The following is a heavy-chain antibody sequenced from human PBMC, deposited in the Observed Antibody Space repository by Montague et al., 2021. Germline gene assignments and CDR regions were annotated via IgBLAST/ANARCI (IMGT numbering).Heavy chain of an antibody. J-gene: IGHJ4*02. CDR2: VGHDGNYE. CDR1: GFSFSVYG. CDR3: ARDFRVGTYFDY. Sequence: YLRLSCAASGFSFSVYGMHWVRQAPGKGLEWVAVVGHDGNYEKYADSVRGRFIVSRDNSRTTLYLQLNSLRAEDTAVYYCARDFRVGTYFDYLGQGTLVTVSS. V-gene: IGHV3-33*01. D-gene: IGHD1-26*01.